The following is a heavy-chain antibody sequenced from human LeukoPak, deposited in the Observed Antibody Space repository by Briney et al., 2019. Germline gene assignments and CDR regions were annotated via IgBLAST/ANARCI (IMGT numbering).Heavy chain of an antibody. J-gene: IGHJ3*02. CDR1: GFTFSSYW. CDR2: IKHDGSDK. D-gene: IGHD3-22*01. Sequence: GGSLRLSCAASGFTFSSYWMSWVRQAPGKGLEWVANIKHDGSDKYYVDSVKGRFTISRDNAENSLYLQMNSLRAEDTAVYYCASDYYDSSGYQGTGAFDIWGQGTMLTVPS. CDR3: ASDYYDSSGYQGTGAFDI. V-gene: IGHV3-7*04.